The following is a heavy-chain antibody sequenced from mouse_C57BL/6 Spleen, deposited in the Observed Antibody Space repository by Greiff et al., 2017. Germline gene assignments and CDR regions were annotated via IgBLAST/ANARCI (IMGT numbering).Heavy chain of an antibody. V-gene: IGHV1-52*01. Sequence: QVQLQQSGAELVRPGSSVKLSCKASGYTFTSYWMHWVKQRPIQGLEWIGNIDPSDSETHYNQKFKDKATLTVDKSSSTAYMQLSSLTSEDSAVYYCARSPTYYSNFAWFAYWGQGTLVTVSA. CDR3: ARSPTYYSNFAWFAY. CDR1: GYTFTSYW. CDR2: IDPSDSET. D-gene: IGHD2-5*01. J-gene: IGHJ3*01.